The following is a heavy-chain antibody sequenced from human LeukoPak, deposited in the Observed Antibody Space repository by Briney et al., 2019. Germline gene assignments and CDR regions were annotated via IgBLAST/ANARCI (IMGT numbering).Heavy chain of an antibody. J-gene: IGHJ4*02. CDR2: IKEDGSQK. CDR1: GFTLSRFW. D-gene: IGHD1-26*01. V-gene: IGHV3-7*04. CDR3: ARWGAGWDY. Sequence: GGSLRLSCAASGFTLSRFWMSWVRQAPGKGLECVANIKEDGSQKYYVDSVQGRFIISRDNAKNSLYLQMNSLRAEDTAVYYCARWGAGWDYWGQGTQVTVPS.